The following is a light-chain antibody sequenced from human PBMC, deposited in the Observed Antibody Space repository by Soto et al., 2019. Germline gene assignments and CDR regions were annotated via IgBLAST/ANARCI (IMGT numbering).Light chain of an antibody. J-gene: IGKJ2*01. Sequence: EIVLTQSPGTLSVSPGGRATLSCRASQSVTSRYLGWYQQKPGQTPRLLIHGASSRAAGIPDRFSGSGSGTDFTLTISRLEPEDFAVYYCHQYDSSPYTFGQGTKLEIK. V-gene: IGKV3-20*01. CDR3: HQYDSSPYT. CDR2: GAS. CDR1: QSVTSRY.